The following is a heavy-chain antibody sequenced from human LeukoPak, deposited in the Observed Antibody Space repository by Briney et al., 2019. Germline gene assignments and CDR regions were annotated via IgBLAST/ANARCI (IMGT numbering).Heavy chain of an antibody. D-gene: IGHD1-26*01. Sequence: SETLSLTCAVYGGSFSGYYWSWIRQPPGKGLEWIGEINHSGSTNYNPSLKSRVTISVDTSKNQFSLKLSSVTAADTAVYYCARVRVSGSYRIVDYWGQGTLVTVSS. CDR1: GGSFSGYY. CDR3: ARVRVSGSYRIVDY. J-gene: IGHJ4*02. V-gene: IGHV4-34*01. CDR2: INHSGST.